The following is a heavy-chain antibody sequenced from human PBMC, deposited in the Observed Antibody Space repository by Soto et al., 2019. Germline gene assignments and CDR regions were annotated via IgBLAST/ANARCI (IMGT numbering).Heavy chain of an antibody. V-gene: IGHV1-2*04. J-gene: IGHJ3*02. CDR1: GYTFTGYY. D-gene: IGHD3-10*01. Sequence: ASVKVSCKASGYTFTGYYMHWVRQAPGQGLEWMGWINPNSGGTNYAQKFQGWVTMTRDTSISTAYMELSRLRSDDTAVYYCARGGTQGLFMVRDPSKNAFDIWGQGTMVTVSS. CDR3: ARGGTQGLFMVRDPSKNAFDI. CDR2: INPNSGGT.